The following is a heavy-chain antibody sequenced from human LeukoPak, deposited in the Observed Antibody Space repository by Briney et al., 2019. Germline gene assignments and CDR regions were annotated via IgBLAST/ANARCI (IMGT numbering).Heavy chain of an antibody. CDR1: GGSISSGDYY. Sequence: SETLSLTCTVSGGSISSGDYYWSWIRQPPGKGLEWTGHIFYSRSTYYNPSLIRRLTISVDSSKNQFSLKLSSGTPADTAVYYCARERREGGSSWIDYWGRGTLVTVSS. V-gene: IGHV4-30-4*01. CDR2: IFYSRST. J-gene: IGHJ4*02. D-gene: IGHD6-13*01. CDR3: ARERREGGSSWIDY.